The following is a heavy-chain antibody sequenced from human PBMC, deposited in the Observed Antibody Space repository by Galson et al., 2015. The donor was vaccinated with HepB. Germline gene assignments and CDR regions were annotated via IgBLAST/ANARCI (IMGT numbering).Heavy chain of an antibody. CDR2: INPSGGST. Sequence: SVKVSCKASGYTFTSYYMHWVRQAPGQGLEWMGIINPSGGSTSYAQKFQGRVTMTRDTSTSTVYMELSSLRSEDTAVYYCARDPHEGYSYGYQGNWFDPWGQGTLVTVSS. D-gene: IGHD5-18*01. CDR1: GYTFTSYY. CDR3: ARDPHEGYSYGYQGNWFDP. J-gene: IGHJ5*02. V-gene: IGHV1-46*01.